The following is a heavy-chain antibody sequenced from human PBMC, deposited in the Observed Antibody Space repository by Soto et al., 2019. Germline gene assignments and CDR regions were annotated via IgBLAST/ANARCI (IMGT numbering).Heavy chain of an antibody. CDR2: INHSGSA. J-gene: IGHJ5*02. D-gene: IGHD1-26*01. V-gene: IGHV4-34*01. CDR3: ARGLISGSQSAGGVYYFDP. Sequence: SETLSLTCDVYGGSFSGYIWTWIRQTPGKGLQWIGQINHSGSANYNPSLKSRVTISVHTSNSQFSLELSSVTAADTAVYYCARGLISGSQSAGGVYYFDPWGEGTGVPVSS. CDR1: GGSFSGYI.